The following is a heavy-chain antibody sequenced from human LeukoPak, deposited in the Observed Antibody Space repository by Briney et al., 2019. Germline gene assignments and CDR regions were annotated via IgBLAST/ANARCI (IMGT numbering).Heavy chain of an antibody. CDR2: ISAYNGNT. CDR3: ARDWDPSGSYYFDY. J-gene: IGHJ4*02. D-gene: IGHD1-26*01. V-gene: IGHV1-18*01. CDR1: GYTFTSYG. Sequence: ASVKVSCRASGYTFTSYGISWVRQAPGQGLERMGWISAYNGNTNYAQKLRGRVTMTTDTSTSTAYMELRSLRSDDTAVYYCARDWDPSGSYYFDYWGQGTLVTVSS.